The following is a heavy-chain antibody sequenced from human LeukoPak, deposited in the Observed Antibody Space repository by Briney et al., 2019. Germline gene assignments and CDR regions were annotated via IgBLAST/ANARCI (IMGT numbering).Heavy chain of an antibody. CDR1: GYSISSGYY. D-gene: IGHD3-3*01. V-gene: IGHV4-38-2*02. Sequence: PSETLSLTCTVSGYSISSGYYWGWIRQPPGKGLEWIGSIYHSGSTYYNPSLKSRVTISVDTSKNQFSLKLSSVTAADTAVYYCARLGAEGFLEWSTFEGFDIWGQGTMVTVSS. CDR3: ARLGAEGFLEWSTFEGFDI. CDR2: IYHSGST. J-gene: IGHJ3*02.